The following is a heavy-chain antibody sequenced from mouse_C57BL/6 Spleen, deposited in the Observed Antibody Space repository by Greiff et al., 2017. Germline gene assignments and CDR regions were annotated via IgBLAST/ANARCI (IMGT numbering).Heavy chain of an antibody. D-gene: IGHD2-5*01. CDR3: ARERDYSNHGEYYAMDD. Sequence: DVKLQESGPGLVKPSQSLSLTCSVTGYSITSGYYWNWIRQFPGNKLEWMGYISYDGSNNHTPCINNRIAFTRDTTKNQFFLKMNSETTEDTATYYCARERDYSNHGEYYAMDDWGQGTSVTVSS. V-gene: IGHV3-6*01. CDR2: ISYDGSN. J-gene: IGHJ4*01. CDR1: GYSITSGYY.